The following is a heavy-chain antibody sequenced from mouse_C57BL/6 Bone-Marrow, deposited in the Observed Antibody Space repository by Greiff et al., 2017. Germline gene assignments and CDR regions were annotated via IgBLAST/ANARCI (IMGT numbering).Heavy chain of an antibody. J-gene: IGHJ4*01. V-gene: IGHV1-4*01. CDR3: ARDYGSSYGAMDY. CDR2: INPSSGYT. Sequence: VQLKESGAELARPGASVKMSCKASGYTFTSYTMHWVKQRPGQGLEWIGYINPSSGYTKYNQKFKDKATLTADKSSSTAYMQLSSLTSEDSAVYYCARDYGSSYGAMDYWGQGTSVTVSS. D-gene: IGHD1-1*01. CDR1: GYTFTSYT.